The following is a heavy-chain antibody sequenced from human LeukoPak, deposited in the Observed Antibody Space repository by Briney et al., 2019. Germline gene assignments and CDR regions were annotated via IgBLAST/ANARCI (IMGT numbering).Heavy chain of an antibody. D-gene: IGHD2-2*01. V-gene: IGHV4-34*01. Sequence: PSETLSLTCAVYGGSFSGYYWSWIRQPPGKGPEWIGEINHSGSTNYNPSLKSRVTISVDTSKNQFSLKLSSVTAADTAVYYCARVTVGKEYQLLNFDYWGQGTLVTVSS. CDR2: INHSGST. CDR3: ARVTVGKEYQLLNFDY. J-gene: IGHJ4*02. CDR1: GGSFSGYY.